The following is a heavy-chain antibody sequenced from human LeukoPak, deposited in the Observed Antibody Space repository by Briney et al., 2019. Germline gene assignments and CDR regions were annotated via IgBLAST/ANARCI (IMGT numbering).Heavy chain of an antibody. CDR1: GGSFSGYY. D-gene: IGHD2-8*01. CDR3: ASAMGPDAFDI. V-gene: IGHV4-34*01. CDR2: INHSGST. J-gene: IGHJ3*02. Sequence: KASETLSLTCAVYGGSFSGYYWSWIRQPPGKGLEWIGEINHSGSTNYNPSLKSRVTISVDTSKNQFSLKLSSVTAADTAVYYCASAMGPDAFDIWGQGTMVTVSS.